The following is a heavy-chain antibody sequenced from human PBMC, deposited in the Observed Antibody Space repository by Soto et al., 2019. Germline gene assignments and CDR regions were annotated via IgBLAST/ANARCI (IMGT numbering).Heavy chain of an antibody. D-gene: IGHD3-10*01. J-gene: IGHJ5*02. CDR3: AKSAMVRGGGWFDP. CDR2: ISGSGGNT. Sequence: EVQLLESGGGLVQPGGSLRLSCAASRFTFSTDAMSWVRQAPGKGLEWVSDISGSGGNTYYADSVKGRFTISRDNSKNTLYLQMNSLRAEDTAVYYCAKSAMVRGGGWFDPWGQGTLVTVSS. V-gene: IGHV3-23*01. CDR1: RFTFSTDA.